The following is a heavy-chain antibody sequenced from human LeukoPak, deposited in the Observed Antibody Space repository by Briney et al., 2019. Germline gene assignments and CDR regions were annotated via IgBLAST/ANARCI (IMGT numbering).Heavy chain of an antibody. CDR1: GFTFRNFA. J-gene: IGHJ4*02. D-gene: IGHD6-19*01. CDR3: LVAGYLKPFDY. V-gene: IGHV3-48*04. Sequence: GGSLRLSCAASGFTFRNFAMNWVRQTPGRGLEWISYISSSSTTIYYADSVKGRFTISRDNTKNSLFLQMNSLRAEDTAIYYCLVAGYLKPFDYWGQGALVTVSS. CDR2: ISSSSTTI.